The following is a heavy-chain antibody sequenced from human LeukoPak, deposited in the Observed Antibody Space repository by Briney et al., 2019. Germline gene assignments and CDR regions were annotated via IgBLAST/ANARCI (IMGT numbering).Heavy chain of an antibody. J-gene: IGHJ3*02. CDR1: GFTFDDYA. CDR3: AKAPSGGTTTSDAFDI. Sequence: HPGGSLRLSCAASGFTFDDYAMHWVRQAPGKGLEWVSGISWNSGSIGYADSVKGRFTISRDNAKNSLYLQMNSLRAEDTALYYCAKAPSGGTTTSDAFDIWGQGTMVTVSS. V-gene: IGHV3-9*01. D-gene: IGHD1-1*01. CDR2: ISWNSGSI.